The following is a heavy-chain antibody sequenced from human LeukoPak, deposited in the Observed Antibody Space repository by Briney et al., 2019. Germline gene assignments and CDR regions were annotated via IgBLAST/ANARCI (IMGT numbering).Heavy chain of an antibody. V-gene: IGHV3-21*01. CDR1: GFTFSSYS. D-gene: IGHD6-19*01. CDR2: ISSSSSYI. J-gene: IGHJ4*02. CDR3: AREDPGYSSGPLDY. Sequence: GGSLRLSCAASGFTFSSYSMNWVRQAPGEGLECVSSISSSSSYIYYADSVKGRFTISGDNAKNSLYLQMNGRGAEDTAVYYCAREDPGYSSGPLDYWGQGTLVTVPS.